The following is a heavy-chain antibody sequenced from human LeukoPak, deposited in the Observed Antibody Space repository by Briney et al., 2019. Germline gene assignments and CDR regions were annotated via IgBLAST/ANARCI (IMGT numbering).Heavy chain of an antibody. CDR2: ITSSGAAT. V-gene: IGHV3-23*01. CDR1: GFTFSSYA. Sequence: GGSLRLSCAASGFTFSSYAMSWVRQAPGKGLEWVSSITSSGAATYYADSVKGRFTISRDNSDNTLYLQMNSLRAEDTAVYCCAKDRPNYYGSNGHYYKLNGDCWGQGTLVTVSS. CDR3: AKDRPNYYGSNGHYYKLNGDC. J-gene: IGHJ4*02. D-gene: IGHD3-22*01.